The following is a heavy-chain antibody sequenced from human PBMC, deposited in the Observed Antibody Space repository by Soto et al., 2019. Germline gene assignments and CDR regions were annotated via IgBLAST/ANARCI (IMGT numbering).Heavy chain of an antibody. CDR3: AKATGN. CDR1: GFTFDVYA. Sequence: SLRPSSESSGFTFDVYAMHWVRQAPGKGLEWVSGISWNSGSIGYADSVKGRFTISRDNAKNSLYLQMNSLRAEDTALYYCAKATGNWGQGT. CDR2: ISWNSGSI. V-gene: IGHV3-9*01. J-gene: IGHJ4*02.